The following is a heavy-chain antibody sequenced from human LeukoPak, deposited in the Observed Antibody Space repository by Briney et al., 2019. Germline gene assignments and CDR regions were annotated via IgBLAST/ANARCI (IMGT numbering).Heavy chain of an antibody. Sequence: SETLSLTCAVYAGSFSGYYWSWIRQPQGKGLEWIGEINHSGSTNYNPSLKSRVTISADTSKNQFSLKLSSVTAADTAVYYCATLWLRGRVAVDIWGQGTMVTVSS. CDR1: AGSFSGYY. CDR3: ATLWLRGRVAVDI. CDR2: INHSGST. V-gene: IGHV4-34*01. J-gene: IGHJ3*02. D-gene: IGHD5-18*01.